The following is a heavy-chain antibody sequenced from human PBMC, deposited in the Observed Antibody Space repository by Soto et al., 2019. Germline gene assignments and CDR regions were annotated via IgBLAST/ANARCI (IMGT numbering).Heavy chain of an antibody. V-gene: IGHV3-23*01. J-gene: IGHJ4*02. CDR2: ITDNGRST. CDR1: GCTFSTDG. CDR3: AKERATTTAFDY. D-gene: IGHD4-17*01. Sequence: RGSLRLSGAAYGCTFSTDGFSWVRQATGKGLEWVSLITDNGRSTYYAASVNGRFTTPRDNTNNPLFLQMNSLRAEDTAVYYCAKERATTTAFDYWGQGALVTVYS.